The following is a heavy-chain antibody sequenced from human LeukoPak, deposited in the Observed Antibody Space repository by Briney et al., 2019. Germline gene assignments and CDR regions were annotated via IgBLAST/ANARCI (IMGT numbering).Heavy chain of an antibody. CDR3: ARGLGDYYGSGSYIHAFDI. J-gene: IGHJ3*02. CDR1: GYTFTGYY. CDR2: INPNSGGT. V-gene: IGHV1-2*02. Sequence: GASVKVSCKASGYTFTGYYMHWVRQAPGQGLEWMGWINPNSGGTNYAQKFQGRVTMTRDTSISTAYMELSRLRSDDTAVYYCARGLGDYYGSGSYIHAFDIWGQGTMVTVSS. D-gene: IGHD3-10*01.